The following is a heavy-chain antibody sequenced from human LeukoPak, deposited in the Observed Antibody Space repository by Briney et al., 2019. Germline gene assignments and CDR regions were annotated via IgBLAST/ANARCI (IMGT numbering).Heavy chain of an antibody. Sequence: GGSLRLSCAASGFTFSSYGMRWVRQAPGKGLEWVSAISGSGGTTYYADSVKGRFTISRDNSKNTLYLQMNSLRAEDTAVYYCACTPSPYYYDSSGYYDYWGQGTLVTVSS. CDR1: GFTFSSYG. CDR2: ISGSGGTT. CDR3: ACTPSPYYYDSSGYYDY. J-gene: IGHJ4*02. D-gene: IGHD3-22*01. V-gene: IGHV3-23*01.